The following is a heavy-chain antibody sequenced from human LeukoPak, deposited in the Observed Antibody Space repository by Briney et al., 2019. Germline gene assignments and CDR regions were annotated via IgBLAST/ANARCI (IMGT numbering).Heavy chain of an antibody. CDR1: GFTFSSYN. J-gene: IGHJ4*02. CDR2: ISSSSSYI. V-gene: IGHV3-21*04. D-gene: IGHD3-22*01. CDR3: AKESYDSSVRY. Sequence: GGSLRLSCAASGFTFSSYNMNWVRQAPGKGLEWVSSISSSSSYIYYADSVKGRFTISRDNSKNTLYLQMNSLRAEDTAVYYCAKESYDSSVRYWGQGTLVTVSS.